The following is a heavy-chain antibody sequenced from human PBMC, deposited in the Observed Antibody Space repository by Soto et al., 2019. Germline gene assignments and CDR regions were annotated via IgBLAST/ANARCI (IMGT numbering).Heavy chain of an antibody. D-gene: IGHD3-22*01. V-gene: IGHV4-61*01. CDR1: SGSVSSSRYY. CDR2: IYDSGST. J-gene: IGHJ4*02. Sequence: PSETLSLTCNVSSGSVSSSRYYWSWIRQPPGKGLEWIGYIYDSGSTNYNPSLKSRVTISVDTSKNQFSLKLSSVTAADTAVYYCARQRGYYVDYWGQGTLVTVS. CDR3: ARQRGYYVDY.